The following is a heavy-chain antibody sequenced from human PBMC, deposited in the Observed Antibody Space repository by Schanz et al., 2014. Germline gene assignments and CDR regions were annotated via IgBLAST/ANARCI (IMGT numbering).Heavy chain of an antibody. CDR1: GYTFTSYG. Sequence: QVQLVQSGAEVKKPGASVKVSCKASGYTFTSYGISWVRQAPGQGLEWMGWISVYTGNTKYGQKVQGRVTMTADTSTNTAYMELRSLRSDDTAVDYCAKAEYDILTDSYSRLDPWGQGTLVTVSS. D-gene: IGHD3-9*01. CDR2: ISVYTGNT. V-gene: IGHV1-18*01. CDR3: AKAEYDILTDSYSRLDP. J-gene: IGHJ5*02.